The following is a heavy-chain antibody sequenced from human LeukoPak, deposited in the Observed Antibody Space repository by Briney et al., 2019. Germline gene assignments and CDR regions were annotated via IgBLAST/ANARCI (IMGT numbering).Heavy chain of an antibody. CDR2: INPNSGGT. J-gene: IGHJ3*02. Sequence: ASVKVSCKASGYTFTGYYMHWVRQAPGQGLEWMGWINPNSGGTNYAQKFQGRVTMTRDTSISTAYMELSRLRSDDTAVYYCARDSSGWAYAFDIWAKGQWSPSLQ. CDR3: ARDSSGWAYAFDI. D-gene: IGHD6-19*01. CDR1: GYTFTGYY. V-gene: IGHV1-2*02.